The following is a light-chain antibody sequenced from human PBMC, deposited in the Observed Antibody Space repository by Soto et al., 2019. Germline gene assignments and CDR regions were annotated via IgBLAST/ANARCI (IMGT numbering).Light chain of an antibody. CDR3: QQDNGRTLT. V-gene: IGKV3-15*01. CDR1: QSVSSN. J-gene: IGKJ1*01. CDR2: GAS. Sequence: MILTDCPTAVSVTPGEIASRCFSANQSVSSNLAWYQQKPGQAPRLLIYGASTRATGIPARFSGSVSGTEFALTISIRQCQYFAAYFSQQDNGRTLTCGQGTKVDIK.